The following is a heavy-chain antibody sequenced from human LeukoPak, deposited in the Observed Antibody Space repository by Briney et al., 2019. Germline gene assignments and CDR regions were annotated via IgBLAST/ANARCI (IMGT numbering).Heavy chain of an antibody. J-gene: IGHJ4*02. CDR1: GFTFSDYY. Sequence: GGSLRLSCAASGFTFSDYYMSWIRQAPGKGLEWVSYISRSGSFISYTDSVKGRFTISRGNAKNSLYLQMNSLRAEDTAVYYCARSNYYDSSGYNDYWGQGTLVTVSS. CDR3: ARSNYYDSSGYNDY. D-gene: IGHD3-22*01. V-gene: IGHV3-11*04. CDR2: ISRSGSFI.